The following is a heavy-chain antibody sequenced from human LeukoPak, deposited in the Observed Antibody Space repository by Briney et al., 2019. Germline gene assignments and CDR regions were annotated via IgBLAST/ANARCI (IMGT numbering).Heavy chain of an antibody. CDR1: GFTFSSYA. V-gene: IGHV3-23*01. D-gene: IGHD3-22*01. Sequence: GGSLRLSCAASGFTFSSYAMSWVRQAPGKGLEWVSAISGSGGSTYYADSVKGRFTISRDNSKNTLYLQMNSLRAEDTAVYCCAKDSILQTYYYDSSGYYSGYFQHWGQGTLVTVSS. CDR2: ISGSGGST. J-gene: IGHJ1*01. CDR3: AKDSILQTYYYDSSGYYSGYFQH.